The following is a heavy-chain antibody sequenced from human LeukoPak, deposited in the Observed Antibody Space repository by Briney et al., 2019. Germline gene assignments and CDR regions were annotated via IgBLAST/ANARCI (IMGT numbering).Heavy chain of an antibody. CDR1: GYTFTGYY. CDR2: INPNSGGT. D-gene: IGHD6-13*01. CDR3: ARGNSSSWGRFDP. V-gene: IGHV1-2*02. J-gene: IGHJ5*02. Sequence: GASVKVSCKASGYTFTGYYMHWVRQAPGQGLEWMGWINPNSGGTNYAQRFQGRVTMTRDTYISTAYMEVSRLRSDDTAVYYCARGNSSSWGRFDPWGQGTLVTVSS.